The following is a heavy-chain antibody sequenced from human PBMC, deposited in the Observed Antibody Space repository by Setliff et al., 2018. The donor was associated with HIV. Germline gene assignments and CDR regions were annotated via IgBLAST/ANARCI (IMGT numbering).Heavy chain of an antibody. CDR3: ARQNSGWGVGLYYFDY. Sequence: PSETLSLTCTVSGGSISSGSYYWSWIRQPAGKGLEWIGRIHTSGSTNYNPSLKSRVTISVDTSKNQFSLKLSSVTAADTALYYCARQNSGWGVGLYYFDYWGQGTLVTVSS. V-gene: IGHV4-61*02. CDR2: IHTSGST. CDR1: GGSISSGSYY. D-gene: IGHD6-19*01. J-gene: IGHJ4*02.